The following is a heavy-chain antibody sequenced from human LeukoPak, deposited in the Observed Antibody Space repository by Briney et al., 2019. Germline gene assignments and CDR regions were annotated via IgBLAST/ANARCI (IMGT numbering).Heavy chain of an antibody. D-gene: IGHD2-15*01. CDR1: GYTFTSYA. J-gene: IGHJ5*02. Sequence: GASVKVSCRASGYTFTSYAVHWVRQAPGQRLEWMGWINAGNGNTKYSQKFQGRITITRDTSASTAYMELSSLRSEDTAVYYCARDGRYCSGGSCYSYNWFDPWGQGTLVTVSS. CDR2: INAGNGNT. V-gene: IGHV1-3*01. CDR3: ARDGRYCSGGSCYSYNWFDP.